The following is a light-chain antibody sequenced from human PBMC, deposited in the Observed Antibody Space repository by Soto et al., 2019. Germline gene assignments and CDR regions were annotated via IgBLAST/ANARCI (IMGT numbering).Light chain of an antibody. J-gene: IGKJ1*01. V-gene: IGKV3-20*01. Sequence: EIVLTQSPGTLSLSPGERASLSCRASQSVSSNYLAWFQQKPGQAPRLLISGASSRATGIPDRFSGSGSGTDFTLTISRLEPEDFAVYYCQQYGRPFGQGTKVDIK. CDR2: GAS. CDR1: QSVSSNY. CDR3: QQYGRP.